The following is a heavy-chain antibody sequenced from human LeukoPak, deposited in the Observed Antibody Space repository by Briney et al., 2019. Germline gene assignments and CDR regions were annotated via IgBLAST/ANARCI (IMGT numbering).Heavy chain of an antibody. CDR3: ARGTAAGTSWFDP. CDR2: ISDSGCTT. CDR1: VFTFSSYA. Sequence: GGSLRLPCAASVFTFSSYAMSWVRHAPGGGLEWVSAISDSGCTTYYADSVKGRFTISRDKSKNTLYLQMNSLRGEDTAVYYCARGTAAGTSWFDPWGQGTLVTVSS. J-gene: IGHJ5*02. D-gene: IGHD6-13*01. V-gene: IGHV3-23*01.